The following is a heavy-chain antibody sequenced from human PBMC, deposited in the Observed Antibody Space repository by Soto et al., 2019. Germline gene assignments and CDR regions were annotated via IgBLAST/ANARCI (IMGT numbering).Heavy chain of an antibody. V-gene: IGHV3-13*04. D-gene: IGHD7-27*01. Sequence: EVQLVESGGGLVQPGGSLRLSCAASGFTFSSYDMHWVRQATGKGLEWVSAIGTAGDTYYPGSVKGRFTISREDAKNSLYLQMNSLRAGDTAVYYCARGKLGIVRSYWYFDLWGRGTLVTVSS. J-gene: IGHJ2*01. CDR1: GFTFSSYD. CDR3: ARGKLGIVRSYWYFDL. CDR2: IGTAGDT.